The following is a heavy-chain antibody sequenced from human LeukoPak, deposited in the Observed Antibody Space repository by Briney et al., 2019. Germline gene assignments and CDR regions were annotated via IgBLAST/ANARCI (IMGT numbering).Heavy chain of an antibody. J-gene: IGHJ2*01. V-gene: IGHV4-4*09. CDR3: PRLYSTSWYVYWYFDL. D-gene: IGHD6-13*01. CDR1: GDSPSSYY. CDR2: IYTSEST. Sequence: SESLSLTCTVPGDSPSSYYWSWVRQPPGKGLEWVGYIYTSESTNYNPSLESRLTISVDPSKNQWSLKLSSVTAADTDVYYWPRLYSTSWYVYWYFDLWGRGTLVTVSS.